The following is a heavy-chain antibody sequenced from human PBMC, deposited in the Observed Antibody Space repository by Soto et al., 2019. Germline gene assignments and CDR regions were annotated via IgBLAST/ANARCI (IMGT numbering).Heavy chain of an antibody. J-gene: IGHJ4*02. CDR1: GGSASSYY. D-gene: IGHD3-22*01. CDR3: ARYYDSSGYYVY. V-gene: IGHV4-59*02. Sequence: PSETLSLTCTVSGGSASSYYWSWIRQPPGKGLEWIGYIYYSGSTNYNPSLKSRVIISVDTSKNQFSLKLSSVTAADTAVYYCARYYDSSGYYVYWGQGTLVTVSS. CDR2: IYYSGST.